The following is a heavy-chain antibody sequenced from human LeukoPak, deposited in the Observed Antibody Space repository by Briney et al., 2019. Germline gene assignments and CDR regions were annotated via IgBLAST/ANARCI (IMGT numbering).Heavy chain of an antibody. V-gene: IGHV5-51*01. CDR2: IYPGDSDT. D-gene: IGHD6-6*01. J-gene: IGHJ5*02. CDR3: ARHVTMDRSSRWFDH. CDR1: GYSFTSYW. Sequence: GGSLKISCKGSGYSFTSYWIGWVRQMPGKGLEWMGIIYPGDSDTRYSPSFQGQVTISADKSISTAYLQWSSLKASDTAMYYCARHVTMDRSSRWFDHWGQGTLVTVSS.